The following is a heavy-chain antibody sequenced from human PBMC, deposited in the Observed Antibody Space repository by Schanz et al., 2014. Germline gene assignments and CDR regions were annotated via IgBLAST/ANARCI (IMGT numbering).Heavy chain of an antibody. D-gene: IGHD2-8*01. CDR1: GYPFSGYG. Sequence: KVSCKTSGYPFSGYGINWVRQAPGQGLECMGGIIPVYGTANYAQKFQGRVTITADKSTRTACMELSSLRSDDAAVYYCARFATNGVHDALDGLYDLGGQGLVDDY. CDR2: IIPVYGTA. CDR3: ARFATNGVHDALDGLYDLGGQGLVDDY. V-gene: IGHV1-69*06. J-gene: IGHJ4*01.